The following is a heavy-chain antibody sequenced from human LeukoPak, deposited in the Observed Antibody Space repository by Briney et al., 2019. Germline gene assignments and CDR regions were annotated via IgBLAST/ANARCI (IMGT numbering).Heavy chain of an antibody. Sequence: PGGSLRLSCAASGFTFSSYWMSWVRQAPGKGLEWVANIKQDGSEKYYADSVKGRFTISRDNAKNSLYLQMNSLRAEDTAVYYCAETYYYDSSGYSGNFDYWGQGTLVTVSS. CDR1: GFTFSSYW. D-gene: IGHD3-22*01. J-gene: IGHJ4*02. V-gene: IGHV3-7*03. CDR3: AETYYYDSSGYSGNFDY. CDR2: IKQDGSEK.